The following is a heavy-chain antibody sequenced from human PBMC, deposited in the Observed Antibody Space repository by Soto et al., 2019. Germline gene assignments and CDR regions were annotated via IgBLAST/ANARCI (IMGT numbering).Heavy chain of an antibody. CDR3: ARGWSVSYY. CDR1: GFTFSNYA. Sequence: GGSLRLSCAASGFTFSNYAMNWVRQAPGKGLESVSVITTTGESTYYANSVKGRFITSRDNSKNTLYLQMGSLRVDDMAVYYCARGWSVSYYWGQGVQVTVSS. D-gene: IGHD1-1*01. V-gene: IGHV3-64*01. CDR2: ITTTGEST. J-gene: IGHJ4*02.